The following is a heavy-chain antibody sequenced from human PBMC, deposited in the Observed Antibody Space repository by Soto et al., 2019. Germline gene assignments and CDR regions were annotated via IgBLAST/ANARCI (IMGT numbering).Heavy chain of an antibody. D-gene: IGHD6-13*01. Sequence: QVQLVQSGGEVKKPGASVKVSCKASGYTFTNYGVNWVRQAPGQGLEWMGWINTYNGNTNYAQRLQGRVTLNTDTSTRTAYMELRSLTSDDTAVYYCARGSSPVDFDYWGQGTLVTVSS. CDR2: INTYNGNT. V-gene: IGHV1-18*01. CDR3: ARGSSPVDFDY. J-gene: IGHJ4*02. CDR1: GYTFTNYG.